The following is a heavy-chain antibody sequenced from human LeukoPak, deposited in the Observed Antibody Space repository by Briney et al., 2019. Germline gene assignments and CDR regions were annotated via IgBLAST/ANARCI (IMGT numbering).Heavy chain of an antibody. Sequence: PGGSLRLSCAASGFTFSSYGMHWVRQAPGKGLEWVAVIWYDGSKKYYADSVKGRFTISRDNSKNTLYLQMNSLRAEDTAVYYCARDDGGGSSSAGAYWGQGALVTVSS. V-gene: IGHV3-33*01. CDR3: ARDDGGGSSSAGAY. CDR2: IWYDGSKK. J-gene: IGHJ4*02. CDR1: GFTFSSYG. D-gene: IGHD6-6*01.